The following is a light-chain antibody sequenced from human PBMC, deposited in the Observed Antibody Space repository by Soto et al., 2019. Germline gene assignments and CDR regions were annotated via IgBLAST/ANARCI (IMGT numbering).Light chain of an antibody. CDR1: QSVSSK. Sequence: IDMTQSPAPLSVSPGEGATLSCRASQSVSSKLAWYQQKPGQAPRLLIYGASTRATGIPARFSGSGSGTEFTLIISSLQSEDSAVYYCQQYNSWLWTFGQGTKVDIK. CDR2: GAS. CDR3: QQYNSWLWT. V-gene: IGKV3-15*01. J-gene: IGKJ1*01.